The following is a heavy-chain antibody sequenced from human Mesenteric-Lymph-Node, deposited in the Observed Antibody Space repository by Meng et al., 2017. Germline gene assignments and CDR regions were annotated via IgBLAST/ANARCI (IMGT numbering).Heavy chain of an antibody. J-gene: IGHJ6*02. CDR3: ARGDYAYYGMDV. D-gene: IGHD3-16*01. Sequence: SETLSLTCTVSGGSISTYYWSWIRQSPGKGLEWIGNIHYSGSTNYNPSLKSRTTISVDTSKNQFSLNLTSVLAADTAVYYCARGDYAYYGMDVWGQGSPVTVSS. CDR1: GGSISTYY. CDR2: IHYSGST. V-gene: IGHV4-59*01.